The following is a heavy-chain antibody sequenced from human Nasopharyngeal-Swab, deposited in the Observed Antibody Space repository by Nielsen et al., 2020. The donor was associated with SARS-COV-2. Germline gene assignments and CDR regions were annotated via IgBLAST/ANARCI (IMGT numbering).Heavy chain of an antibody. CDR1: GGSISSYY. Sequence: SETLSLTCTVSGGSISSYYWSWIRQPAGKGLEWIGRIYTSGSTYYNPSLKSRVTISVDTSKNQFSLKLSSVTAADTAVYYCARDCDDCSSTSCYWRKYNWFDPWGQGTLVTVSS. V-gene: IGHV4-4*07. CDR3: ARDCDDCSSTSCYWRKYNWFDP. D-gene: IGHD2-2*01. J-gene: IGHJ5*02. CDR2: IYTSGST.